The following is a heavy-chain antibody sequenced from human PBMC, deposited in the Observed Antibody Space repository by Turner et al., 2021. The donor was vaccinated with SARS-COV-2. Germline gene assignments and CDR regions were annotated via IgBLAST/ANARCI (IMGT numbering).Heavy chain of an antibody. CDR1: GGTFSSYA. CDR3: ATGYAYCGGDCSIDY. D-gene: IGHD2-21*02. V-gene: IGHV1-69*10. Sequence: QVQLVQSGAEVKKPGSSVKVSCKASGGTFSSYAISWVRQAPGQGLEWMGGIIPILGIANYAQKFQGRVTMTEDTSTDTAYMELSSLRSEDTAVYYCATGYAYCGGDCSIDYWGQGTLVTVSS. J-gene: IGHJ4*02. CDR2: IIPILGIA.